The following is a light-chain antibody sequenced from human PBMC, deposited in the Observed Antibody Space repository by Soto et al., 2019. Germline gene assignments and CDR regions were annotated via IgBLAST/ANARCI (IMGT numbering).Light chain of an antibody. Sequence: EIVMTQSPGTLSVSPGERATLSCRASQSVSSNLAWYQQKPGQAPRLPIYGASTRATGIPARFSGSRSGTEFTPTISSLQSEDFAVYYCQQYNNWPRTFGQGTKVEIK. J-gene: IGKJ1*01. CDR1: QSVSSN. CDR2: GAS. CDR3: QQYNNWPRT. V-gene: IGKV3-15*01.